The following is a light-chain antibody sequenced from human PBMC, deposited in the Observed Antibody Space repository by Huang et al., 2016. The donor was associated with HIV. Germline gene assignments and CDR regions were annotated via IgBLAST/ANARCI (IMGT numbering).Light chain of an antibody. CDR2: AS. Sequence: DIQMTQSPSSLSASVGDRVTITCRTSQSVGNSLNWYKQKPGKAPELLIYASSLQAWFSARFSGSGSGTDFTLIISSLQPEDFATYYCQQSYISPWTFGQGTKVDLK. CDR1: QSVGNS. CDR3: QQSYISPWT. J-gene: IGKJ1*01. V-gene: IGKV1-39*01.